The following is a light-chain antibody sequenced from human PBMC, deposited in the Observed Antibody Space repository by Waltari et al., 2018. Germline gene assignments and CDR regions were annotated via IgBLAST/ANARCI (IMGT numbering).Light chain of an antibody. CDR3: QAWDGSTAV. Sequence: SYELTQPPSVSVSPGQTASITCSGDKLGDKYACWYQQMPGRSPVLVIYQDTKRPSVIPERFTASNSGNTATLTINGTQATDEADYFCQAWDGSTAVFGGGTKLTVL. J-gene: IGLJ3*02. V-gene: IGLV3-1*01. CDR1: KLGDKY. CDR2: QDT.